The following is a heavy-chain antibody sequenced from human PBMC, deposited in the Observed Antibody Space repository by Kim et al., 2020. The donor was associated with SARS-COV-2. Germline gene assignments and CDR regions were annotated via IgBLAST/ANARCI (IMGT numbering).Heavy chain of an antibody. J-gene: IGHJ4*02. Sequence: SETLSLTCTVSGGSISSYYWSWIRQPPGKGLEWIGYIYYSGSTNYNPSLKSRVTISVDTSKNQFSLKLSSVTAADTAVYYCASTERGGIAAAGTPAYWGQGTLVTVSS. CDR3: ASTERGGIAAAGTPAY. CDR1: GGSISSYY. CDR2: IYYSGST. D-gene: IGHD6-13*01. V-gene: IGHV4-59*08.